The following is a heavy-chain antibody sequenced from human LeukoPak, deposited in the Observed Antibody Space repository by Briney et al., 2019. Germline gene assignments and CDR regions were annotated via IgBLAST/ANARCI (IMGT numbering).Heavy chain of an antibody. CDR3: ASGSGSYRTPYYYMDV. CDR2: IYSGGST. J-gene: IGHJ6*03. D-gene: IGHD3-10*01. Sequence: PGGSLRLSCAASGFTFSSNYMGWVRQAPGKGLEWFSVIYSGGSTYYADSVKGRFTISRDNSKNTLYLQMNSLRAEDTAVYYCASGSGSYRTPYYYMDVWGTGTTVTVSS. CDR1: GFTFSSNY. V-gene: IGHV3-53*01.